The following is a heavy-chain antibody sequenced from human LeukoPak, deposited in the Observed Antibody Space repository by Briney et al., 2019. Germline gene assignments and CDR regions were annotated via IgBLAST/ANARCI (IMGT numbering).Heavy chain of an antibody. D-gene: IGHD6-13*01. Sequence: GSSVKVSCKASGGTFSSYAISWVRQAPGQGLEWMGWINPNSGGTDYAQKFQGWVTMTRDTSISTAYMELSRLTSDDTAVYYCARPNSNTWPGDAFDIWGQGTMVTVSS. V-gene: IGHV1-2*04. CDR1: GGTFSSYA. J-gene: IGHJ3*02. CDR3: ARPNSNTWPGDAFDI. CDR2: INPNSGGT.